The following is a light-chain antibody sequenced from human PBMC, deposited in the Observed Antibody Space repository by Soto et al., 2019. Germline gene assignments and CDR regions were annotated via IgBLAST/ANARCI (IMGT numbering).Light chain of an antibody. CDR3: QIWGTGIVV. CDR1: SGHSSYA. V-gene: IGLV4-69*01. CDR2: LNSDGSH. Sequence: QSVLTQSPSASASLGASVKLTCTLSSGHSSYAIAWHQQQPEKGPRYLMKLNSDGSHSKGDGIPDRFSGSSSGAERYLTISSLQSEHEADYYCQIWGTGIVVFGGGTKLTVL. J-gene: IGLJ2*01.